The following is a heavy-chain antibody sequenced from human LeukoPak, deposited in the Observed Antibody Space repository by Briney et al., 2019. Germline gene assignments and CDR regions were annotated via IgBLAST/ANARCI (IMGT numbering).Heavy chain of an antibody. V-gene: IGHV4-30-4*01. J-gene: IGHJ6*02. CDR2: IYYSGST. CDR3: ARVGISSGYYPYYYGMDV. D-gene: IGHD3-22*01. CDR1: GGSISSGDYY. Sequence: PSQTLSLTCTVSGGSISSGDYYRSWIRQPPGKGLEWIGYIYYSGSTYYNPSLRSRVTISVDTSKNQFSLKLSSVTAADTAVYYCARVGISSGYYPYYYGMDVWGRGTTVTVSS.